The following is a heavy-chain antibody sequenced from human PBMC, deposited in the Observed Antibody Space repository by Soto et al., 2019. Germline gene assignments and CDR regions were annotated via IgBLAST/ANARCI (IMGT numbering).Heavy chain of an antibody. CDR1: GYTFTSYY. CDR2: INPSGGST. J-gene: IGHJ6*02. CDR3: ARGKDCSGGSCYFDLGYYYYYGMDV. D-gene: IGHD2-15*01. V-gene: IGHV1-46*01. Sequence: ASVKVSCKASGYTFTSYYMHWVRQAPGQGLEWMGIINPSGGSTSYAQKFQGRVTMTRDTSTSTVYMELSSLRSEDTAVYYCARGKDCSGGSCYFDLGYYYYYGMDVWGQGTTVTVS.